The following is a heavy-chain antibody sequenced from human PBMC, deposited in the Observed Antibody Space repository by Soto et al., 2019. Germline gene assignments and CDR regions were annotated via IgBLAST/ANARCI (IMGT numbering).Heavy chain of an antibody. CDR2: IYQSGST. CDR3: ARGGPMDV. CDR1: GASISSSNW. Sequence: QVQLQESGPGLVKPSGTLSLTCAVSGASISSSNWWCWVRQPPGKGLEWIGEIYQSGSTRYNPPLKSRGTISVDKSKTQFSLNLSSVTAADTAVYYCARGGPMDVWGQGTTVTVSS. D-gene: IGHD3-10*01. V-gene: IGHV4-4*02. J-gene: IGHJ6*02.